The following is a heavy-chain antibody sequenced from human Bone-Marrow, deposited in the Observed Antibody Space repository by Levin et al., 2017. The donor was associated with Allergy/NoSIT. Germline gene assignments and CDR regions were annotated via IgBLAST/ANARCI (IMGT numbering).Heavy chain of an antibody. V-gene: IGHV4-30-4*01. CDR3: SRGPVKRDVFDI. CDR1: GASIGNGNYY. Sequence: SQTLSLTCSVSGASIGNGNYYWTWIRQPPGQGLEWIGYIYHSGNTYYNPSLRSRVSISLETSETQFSLKLNSVTAADTAIYYCSRGPVKRDVFDIWGQGTMVTVSS. D-gene: IGHD4-11*01. J-gene: IGHJ3*02. CDR2: IYHSGNT.